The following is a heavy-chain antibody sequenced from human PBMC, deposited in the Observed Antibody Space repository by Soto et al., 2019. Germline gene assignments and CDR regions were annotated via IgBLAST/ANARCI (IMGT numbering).Heavy chain of an antibody. CDR2: ITPMFGTA. J-gene: IGHJ4*02. V-gene: IGHV1-69*01. Sequence: QAQLVQSGAEVKKPGYSVKVSCKASGGTFSSSVFSWVRQAPGRGLEWMGGITPMFGTANYAQKFQGRVTITADESTSTAYMELSGLKSEDTAVFYCAVFQSGSPKYWGQGTLLTVSS. CDR3: AVFQSGSPKY. CDR1: GGTFSSSV. D-gene: IGHD1-26*01.